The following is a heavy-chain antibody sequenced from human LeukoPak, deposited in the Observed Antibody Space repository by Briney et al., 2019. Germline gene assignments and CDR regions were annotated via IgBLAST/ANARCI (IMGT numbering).Heavy chain of an antibody. V-gene: IGHV3-7*01. D-gene: IGHD3-3*01. CDR2: IKQDGSEK. Sequence: GGSLRLSCAASGFTFSSYWMSWVRQAPGKGLEWVANIKQDGSEKYYVDSVKGRFTISRDNAKNSLYLQMNSLRAEDTAVYYCARDEYYDFWSGYSYYYGMDVWGQGTTVTVSS. J-gene: IGHJ6*02. CDR1: GFTFSSYW. CDR3: ARDEYYDFWSGYSYYYGMDV.